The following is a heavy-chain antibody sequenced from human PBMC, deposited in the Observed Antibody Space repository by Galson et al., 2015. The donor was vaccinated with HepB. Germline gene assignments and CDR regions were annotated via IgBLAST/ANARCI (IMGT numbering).Heavy chain of an antibody. J-gene: IGHJ6*02. Sequence: SVKVSCKASGGTFSSYAISWVRQAPGQGLEWMGGIIPIFGTANYAQKFQGRVTITADEFTSTAYMELSSLRSEDTAVYYCARGGGGYSYGYEIYYYYYGMDVWGQGTTVTVSS. V-gene: IGHV1-69*13. CDR3: ARGGGGYSYGYEIYYYYYGMDV. CDR1: GGTFSSYA. CDR2: IIPIFGTA. D-gene: IGHD5-18*01.